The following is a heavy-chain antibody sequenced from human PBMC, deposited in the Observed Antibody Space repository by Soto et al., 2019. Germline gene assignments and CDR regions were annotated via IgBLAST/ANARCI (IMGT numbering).Heavy chain of an antibody. D-gene: IGHD3-22*01. J-gene: IGHJ4*02. V-gene: IGHV4-59*08. CDR3: ARLSYYDSSYYFDY. Sequence: PSETLSLTCTVSGGPISSYYWSWIRQPPGKGLEWIGYIYYSGSTNYNPSLKSRVTISVDTSKNQFSLKLSSVTAADTAVYYCARLSYYDSSYYFDYWGQGTLVTVSS. CDR1: GGPISSYY. CDR2: IYYSGST.